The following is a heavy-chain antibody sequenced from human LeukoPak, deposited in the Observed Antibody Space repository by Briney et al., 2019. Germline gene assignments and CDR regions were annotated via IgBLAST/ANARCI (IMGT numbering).Heavy chain of an antibody. CDR3: TRVAAAGKVDY. CDR2: ISYSGNT. CDR1: GDSISTSSYN. V-gene: IGHV4-39*07. D-gene: IGHD6-13*01. Sequence: SGTRSLTCTVSGDSISTSSYNWGWIRQPPGKGLEWIGSISYSGNTYYNPSLKSRVTISVDTPKNQFSLRLSSVTAADTAVYYCTRVAAAGKVDYWGQGTLVTVSS. J-gene: IGHJ4*02.